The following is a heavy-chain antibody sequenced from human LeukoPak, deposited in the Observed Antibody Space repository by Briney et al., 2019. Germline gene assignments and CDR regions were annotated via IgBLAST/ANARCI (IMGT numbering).Heavy chain of an antibody. CDR1: GDSVSSGSYF. CDR2: IYYSGST. V-gene: IGHV4-61*01. D-gene: IGHD6-13*01. CDR3: AAPSSSWHYYFDY. J-gene: IGHJ4*02. Sequence: PSETLSLTCTVSGDSVSSGSYFWSWIRQPPGKGLEWIGYIYYSGSTDYNPSLKSRVTLSLDTSKNQFSLKLNSVTAADTAVYYCAAPSSSWHYYFDYWGQGTLVTVSS.